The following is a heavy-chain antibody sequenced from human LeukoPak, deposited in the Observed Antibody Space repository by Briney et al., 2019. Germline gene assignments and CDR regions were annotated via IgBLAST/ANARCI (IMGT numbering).Heavy chain of an antibody. D-gene: IGHD3-10*01. V-gene: IGHV3-21*01. CDR3: ARDRADLGFDP. Sequence: GGSLRLSCAASGFTFSSYSMNWVRQAPGKGLEWVSSISSSSTYIYYADSVKGRFTISRDNAKNSLYLQMNSLRAEDTAVYYCARDRADLGFDPWGLGTLVTVSS. J-gene: IGHJ5*02. CDR1: GFTFSSYS. CDR2: ISSSSTYI.